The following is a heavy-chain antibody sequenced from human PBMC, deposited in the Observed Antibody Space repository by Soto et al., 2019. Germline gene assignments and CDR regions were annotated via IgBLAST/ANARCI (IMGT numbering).Heavy chain of an antibody. V-gene: IGHV1-69*01. Sequence: QVQLVQSGAEVKKPGSSVKVSCKASGGTFSSYAISWVRQAPGQGLEWMGGIIPIFGTANYAQKFQGRVTITAYESTSTAYMGLSRLRAADTAVYYCARSRGHSYGSQTPYNWFDPWGQGTLVTFSS. D-gene: IGHD5-18*01. J-gene: IGHJ5*02. CDR2: IIPIFGTA. CDR1: GGTFSSYA. CDR3: ARSRGHSYGSQTPYNWFDP.